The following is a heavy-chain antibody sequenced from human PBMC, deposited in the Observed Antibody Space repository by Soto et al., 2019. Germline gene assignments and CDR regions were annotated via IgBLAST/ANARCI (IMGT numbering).Heavy chain of an antibody. V-gene: IGHV1-2*02. D-gene: IGHD4-4*01. CDR1: GYTFTDYY. CDR3: ARSPPGDSKTNWFDP. CDR2: INPNSGGT. Sequence: QVQLVQSGAEVKKPGASVKVSCKASGYTFTDYYIHWVRQAPGQGLEWMGWINPNSGGTKYAQKFQGRVTMTMDTSISTGYMELSRLRSDDTAVYYCARSPPGDSKTNWFDPWGQGTLVTVSS. J-gene: IGHJ5*02.